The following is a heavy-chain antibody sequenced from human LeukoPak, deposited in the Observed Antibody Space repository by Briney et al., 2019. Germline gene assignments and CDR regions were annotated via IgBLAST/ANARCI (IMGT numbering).Heavy chain of an antibody. CDR3: AVVAAYDDAFDI. J-gene: IGHJ3*02. CDR1: GDSINSGAYY. D-gene: IGHD2-15*01. V-gene: IGHV4-31*02. CDR2: IYYSGST. Sequence: SETLSLTCTVSGDSINSGAYYWSWIRQHPGKGLEWIGYIYYSGSTYYNPSLKSRVTISVDTSKNQFSLKLSSVTAADTAVYYCAVVAAYDDAFDIWGQGTMVTVSS.